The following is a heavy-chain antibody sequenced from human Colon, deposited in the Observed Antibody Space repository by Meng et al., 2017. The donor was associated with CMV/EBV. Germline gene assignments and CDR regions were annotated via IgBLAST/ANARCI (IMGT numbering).Heavy chain of an antibody. V-gene: IGHV4-39*01. CDR1: GDSVNINNYY. CDR2: IDYSGST. CDR3: ARLHNYDIKIDD. D-gene: IGHD3-16*01. Sequence: SETLSLTCKVSGDSVNINNYYWGWIRQPPGKGLEWIVTIDYSGSTYYKPSLTGRVTISRDTSQNQISLKVTSLTAADTAMYYCARLHNYDIKIDDWGQGTLVTVSS. J-gene: IGHJ4*02.